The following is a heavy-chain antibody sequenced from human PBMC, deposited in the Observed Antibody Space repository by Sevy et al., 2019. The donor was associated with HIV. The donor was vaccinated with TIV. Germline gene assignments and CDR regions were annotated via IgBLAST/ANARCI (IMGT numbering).Heavy chain of an antibody. Sequence: GGSLRLSCAASGFTFSDYYMSWIRQAPGKGLEWVSYISSSGSTIYYADSVKGRFTISRDNAKNSLYLQMNGLRAEDTAVYYCARDRDIVVVVAGIPSYYYYGMDVWGQGTTVTVSS. CDR2: ISSSGSTI. CDR1: GFTFSDYY. D-gene: IGHD2-15*01. V-gene: IGHV3-11*01. CDR3: ARDRDIVVVVAGIPSYYYYGMDV. J-gene: IGHJ6*02.